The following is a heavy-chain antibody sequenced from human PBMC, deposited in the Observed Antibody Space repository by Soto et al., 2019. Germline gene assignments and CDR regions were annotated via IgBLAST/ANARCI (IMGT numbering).Heavy chain of an antibody. CDR2: IYYSGST. Sequence: SETLSLTCTVSGGSISSGGYYWSWIRQHPGKGLEWIGYIYYSGSTYYNPSLKSRVTISVDTSKNQFSLKLSSVTAADTAVYYCARGYDYYDSSGYRRPGGMDVWGQGTTVTVSS. V-gene: IGHV4-31*03. D-gene: IGHD3-22*01. CDR3: ARGYDYYDSSGYRRPGGMDV. J-gene: IGHJ6*02. CDR1: GGSISSGGYY.